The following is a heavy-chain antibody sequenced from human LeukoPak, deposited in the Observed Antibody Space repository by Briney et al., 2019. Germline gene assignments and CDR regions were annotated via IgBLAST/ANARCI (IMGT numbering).Heavy chain of an antibody. CDR3: ARDRYSGYDGFGAFDI. J-gene: IGHJ3*02. CDR1: GGPLTSYY. V-gene: IGHV4-59*01. Sequence: SETLSLTCAVSGGPLTSYYWSWIRQPPGKGLEWIGFIYYRGSTNYNPSLESRVTISVDTSKNRFSLKLSSVTAADTAVYYCARDRYSGYDGFGAFDIWGQGTMVTVSS. CDR2: IYYRGST. D-gene: IGHD5-12*01.